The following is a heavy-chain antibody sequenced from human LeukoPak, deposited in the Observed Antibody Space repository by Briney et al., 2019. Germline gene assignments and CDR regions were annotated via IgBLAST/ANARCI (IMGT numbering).Heavy chain of an antibody. CDR3: AREAPIYQYDY. J-gene: IGHJ4*02. CDR2: IYYSGST. Sequence: SETLSLTCTVSGGSISSYYWSWTRQPPGKGLEWIGYIYYSGSTNYNPSLKSRISISVDTSKNQFSLKLSSVTAADTAVYYCAREAPIYQYDYWGQGTLVTVSS. V-gene: IGHV4-59*12. D-gene: IGHD3-3*01. CDR1: GGSISSYY.